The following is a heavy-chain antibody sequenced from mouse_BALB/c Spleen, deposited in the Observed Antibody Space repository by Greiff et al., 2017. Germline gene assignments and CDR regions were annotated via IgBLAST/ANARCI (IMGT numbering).Heavy chain of an antibody. Sequence: VQLQQSGPELVKPGASVRISCKASGYTFTSYYIHWVKQRPGQGLEWIGWIYPGNVNTKYNEKFKGKATLTADKSSSTAYMQLSSLTSEDSAVYFCARSGGYAPYYFDYWGQGTTLTVSS. CDR1: GYTFTSYY. CDR3: ARSGGYAPYYFDY. J-gene: IGHJ2*01. D-gene: IGHD2-2*01. CDR2: IYPGNVNT. V-gene: IGHV1S56*01.